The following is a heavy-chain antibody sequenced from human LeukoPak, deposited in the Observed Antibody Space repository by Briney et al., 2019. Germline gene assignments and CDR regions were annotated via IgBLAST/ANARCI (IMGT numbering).Heavy chain of an antibody. CDR1: GYSFTSYW. CDR2: IYPGDSDT. Sequence: GESLKISRKGSGYSFTSYWIGWVRQMPGKGLEWMGIIYPGDSDTRYSPSFQGQVTISADKSISTAYLQWSSLKASDTAMYYCASWGYSSGWYDAFDIWGQGTMVTVSS. D-gene: IGHD6-19*01. V-gene: IGHV5-51*01. J-gene: IGHJ3*02. CDR3: ASWGYSSGWYDAFDI.